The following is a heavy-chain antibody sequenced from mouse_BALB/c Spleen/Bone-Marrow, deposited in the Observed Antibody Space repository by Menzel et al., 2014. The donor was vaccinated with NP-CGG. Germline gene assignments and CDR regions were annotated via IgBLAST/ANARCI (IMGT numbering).Heavy chain of an antibody. CDR1: GYTFTSYW. D-gene: IGHD2-2*01. Sequence: QVQLQQPGAELVKPGASVKLSCMASGYTFTSYWMHWVKQRPGQGLEWIGEIDPSDSYTNYNQKFKGKATLTVDKSSSTAYMQLSSLTSEDSAVYYGARGVNGYDGYWYFDVWGAGTTVTVSS. CDR2: IDPSDSYT. V-gene: IGHV1-69*02. CDR3: ARGVNGYDGYWYFDV. J-gene: IGHJ1*01.